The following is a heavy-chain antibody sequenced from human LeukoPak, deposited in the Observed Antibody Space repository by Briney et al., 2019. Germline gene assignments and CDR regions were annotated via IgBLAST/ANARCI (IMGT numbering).Heavy chain of an antibody. V-gene: IGHV3-7*01. D-gene: IGHD6-19*01. CDR2: IKQDGSEK. CDR1: GFTFSSNW. CDR3: ARDSGWGDDY. J-gene: IGHJ4*02. Sequence: GGSLRLSCAASGFTFSSNWMNWVRQAPGKGLEWVANIKQDGSEKYYVDSVKGRFTISRDNAKNSVYLQMNSLRAEDTAVYYCARDSGWGDDYWGQGTLVTVSS.